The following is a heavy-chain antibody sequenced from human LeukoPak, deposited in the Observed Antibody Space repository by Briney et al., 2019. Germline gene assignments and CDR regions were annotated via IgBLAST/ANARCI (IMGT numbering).Heavy chain of an antibody. CDR2: ISSSGSTI. V-gene: IGHV3-11*01. J-gene: IGHJ6*02. CDR3: ARTHCSRTSCYSGEEGYGMDV. D-gene: IGHD2-2*01. Sequence: GGSLRLSCAASGFTFSDYYMSWNRQAPGKGLEWVSYISSSGSTIYYADSGKGRFTISRDNAKNSLYLQMNSLRAEDTAVYYCARTHCSRTSCYSGEEGYGMDVWGQGTTVTVSS. CDR1: GFTFSDYY.